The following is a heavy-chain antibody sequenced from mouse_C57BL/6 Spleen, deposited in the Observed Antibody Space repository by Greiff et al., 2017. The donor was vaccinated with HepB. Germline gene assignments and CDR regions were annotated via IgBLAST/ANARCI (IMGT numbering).Heavy chain of an antibody. D-gene: IGHD4-1*01. CDR2: SRNKANDYTT. CDR3: ARDAFDAKLGRYWYFDV. J-gene: IGHJ1*03. V-gene: IGHV7-1*01. Sequence: EVKLVDSGGGLVQSGRSLRLSCATSGFTFSDFYMEWVRQAPGKGLEWIAASRNKANDYTTEYSASVKGRFIVSRDTSQSILYLQMNALRAEDTAIYYCARDAFDAKLGRYWYFDVWGTGTTVTVSS. CDR1: GFTFSDFY.